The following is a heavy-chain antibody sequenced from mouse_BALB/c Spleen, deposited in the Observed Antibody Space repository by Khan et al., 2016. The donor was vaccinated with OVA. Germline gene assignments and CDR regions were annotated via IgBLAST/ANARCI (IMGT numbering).Heavy chain of an antibody. Sequence: QLEESGPGLVKPSQSLSLTCTVTGYSIPSDYAWNWIRQFPGNKLEWMGYISYSGSTSYNPSLKSRISITRDTSKKQFFLQLNSVTTEDTATYYCARDGSRYNYAMDYWGQGTAVTVSS. V-gene: IGHV3-2*02. CDR2: ISYSGST. CDR1: GYSIPSDYA. CDR3: ARDGSRYNYAMDY. D-gene: IGHD2-3*01. J-gene: IGHJ4*01.